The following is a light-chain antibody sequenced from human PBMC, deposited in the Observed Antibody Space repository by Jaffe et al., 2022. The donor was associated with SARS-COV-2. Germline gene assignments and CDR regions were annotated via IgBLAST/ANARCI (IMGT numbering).Light chain of an antibody. CDR2: LNNDGSH. CDR3: QTWGTGVQV. J-gene: IGLJ3*02. V-gene: IGLV4-69*01. Sequence: QLVLTQSPSASASLGASVKLTCTLSNEHSTYAIAWHQHQPEKGPRYLMKLNNDGSHIRGDGIPDRFSGSSSESGAERYLTISSLQSEDEADYYCQTWGTGVQVFGGGTRLTVL. CDR1: NEHSTYA.